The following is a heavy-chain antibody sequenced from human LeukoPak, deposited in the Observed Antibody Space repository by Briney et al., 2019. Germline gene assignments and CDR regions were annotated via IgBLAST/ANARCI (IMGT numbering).Heavy chain of an antibody. CDR2: IIPILGIA. J-gene: IGHJ4*02. D-gene: IGHD2-8*01. CDR1: GGTFSSYT. CDR3: ASNHYRTNGVCYSNAFDY. V-gene: IGHV1-69*02. Sequence: SVKVSCTASGGTFSSYTISWVRQAPGQGLEWMGRIIPILGIANYAQKFQGRVTITADKSTSTAYMELSSLRSEDTAVYYCASNHYRTNGVCYSNAFDYWGQGTLVTVSS.